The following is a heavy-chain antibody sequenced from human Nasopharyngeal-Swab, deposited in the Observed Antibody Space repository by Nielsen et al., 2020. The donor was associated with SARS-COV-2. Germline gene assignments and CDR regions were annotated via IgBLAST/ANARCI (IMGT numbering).Heavy chain of an antibody. Sequence: GESLKISCAASGFTFSSYAMHWVRQAPGKGLEWVAVISYDGSNKYYADSVKGRFTISRDNSKNTLYLLMNSLRAEDTAVYYCGASSRAFDIWGQGTMVTVSS. CDR2: ISYDGSNK. V-gene: IGHV3-30-3*01. CDR1: GFTFSSYA. J-gene: IGHJ3*02. CDR3: GASSRAFDI. D-gene: IGHD6-13*01.